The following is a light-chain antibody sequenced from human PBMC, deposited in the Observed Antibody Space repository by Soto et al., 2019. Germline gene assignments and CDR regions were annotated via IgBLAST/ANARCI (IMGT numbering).Light chain of an antibody. CDR3: SSPRSSSFYV. CDR1: SSDIGSYNY. Sequence: QSALTQPASVSGSPGQSITISCTGTSSDIGSYNYVSWYQQHPGQAPKLMIYDVTNRPSGVSNRLSGSKSGNTASLTISGLQAEDEADYYCSSPRSSSFYVFGTGTKLTVL. V-gene: IGLV2-14*03. J-gene: IGLJ1*01. CDR2: DVT.